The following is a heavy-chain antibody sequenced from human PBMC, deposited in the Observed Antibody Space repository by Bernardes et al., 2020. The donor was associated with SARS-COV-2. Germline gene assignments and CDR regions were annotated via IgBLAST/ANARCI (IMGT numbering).Heavy chain of an antibody. Sequence: SETLSLTCTVSGGSISSYYWSWIRQPAGKGLEWIGRIYTSGSTNYNPSLKSRVTMSVDTSKNQFSLKLSSVTAADTAVYYCARDGHYDSSGYYLPNYYYYYGMDVSGQGTTVTVSS. J-gene: IGHJ6*02. CDR2: IYTSGST. CDR1: GGSISSYY. V-gene: IGHV4-4*07. D-gene: IGHD3-22*01. CDR3: ARDGHYDSSGYYLPNYYYYYGMDV.